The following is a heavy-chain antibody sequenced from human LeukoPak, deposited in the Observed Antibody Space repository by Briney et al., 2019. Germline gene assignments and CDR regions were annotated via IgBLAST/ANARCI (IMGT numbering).Heavy chain of an antibody. J-gene: IGHJ6*03. CDR2: ISSSGSTI. D-gene: IGHD3-22*01. Sequence: GGSLRLSCVASGFTFSSYEMTWVRQAPGKGLEWLSYISSSGSTIYYADSVKGRFTVSRDNAKNSLYLQMNSLRAEDTAVYYCARVSYYYDQYMDVWGKGTTVTISS. CDR3: ARVSYYYDQYMDV. V-gene: IGHV3-48*03. CDR1: GFTFSSYE.